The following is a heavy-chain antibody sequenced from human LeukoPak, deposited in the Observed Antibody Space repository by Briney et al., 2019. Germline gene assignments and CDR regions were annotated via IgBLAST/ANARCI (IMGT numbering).Heavy chain of an antibody. J-gene: IGHJ4*02. D-gene: IGHD3-3*01. CDR3: ARDSNTYYDFWSGLDY. CDR2: IYHSGST. Sequence: SETLSLTCTVSGYSISSGYYWGWIRQPPGKGLEWIGSIYHSGSTYYNPSLKSRVTISVDTSKNQFSLKLSSVTAADTAVYYCARDSNTYYDFWSGLDYWGQGTLVTVSS. V-gene: IGHV4-38-2*02. CDR1: GYSISSGYY.